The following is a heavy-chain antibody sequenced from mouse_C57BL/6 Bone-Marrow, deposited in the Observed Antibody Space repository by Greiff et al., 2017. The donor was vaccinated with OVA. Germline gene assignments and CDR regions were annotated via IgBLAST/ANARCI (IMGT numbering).Heavy chain of an antibody. CDR3: ARPGTRYAMDY. D-gene: IGHD3-3*01. J-gene: IGHJ4*01. V-gene: IGHV5-6*01. Sequence: EVQLVESGGDLVKPGGSLKLSCAASGFTFSSYGMSWVRQTPDKRLEWVATISSGGSYTYYPDSVKGRFTISRDNAKNTLYLQMSSLKSEDTAMYYCARPGTRYAMDYWGQGTSVTVSS. CDR1: GFTFSSYG. CDR2: ISSGGSYT.